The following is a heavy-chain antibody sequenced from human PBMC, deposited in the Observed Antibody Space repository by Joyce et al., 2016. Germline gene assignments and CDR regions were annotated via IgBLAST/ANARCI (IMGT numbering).Heavy chain of an antibody. CDR3: ARDRHYYNSSGYYWGAFDI. V-gene: IGHV1-18*01. J-gene: IGHJ3*02. D-gene: IGHD3-22*01. CDR1: GYIFTTYG. Sequence: QVQLVQSGSEVQKPGASVEVSCKASGYIFTTYGISWVRQAPGQGFEWMGGISAHHGNTKYAQKFQGRVTMTIDTSTSTAYMELESRRSDDTAVYYCARDRHYYNSSGYYWGAFDIWGQGTMVSVSS. CDR2: ISAHHGNT.